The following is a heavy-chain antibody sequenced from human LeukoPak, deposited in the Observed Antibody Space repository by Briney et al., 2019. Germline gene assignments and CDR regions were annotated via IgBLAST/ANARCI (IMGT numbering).Heavy chain of an antibody. D-gene: IGHD1-26*01. CDR1: GFTFSSYE. CDR3: AKAHSGSFYSGIH. Sequence: GSLRLSCAASGFTFSSYEVNLVRQAPGKGLEWVSAISGGGDITYYAGSVKGRFTISRDNSKNTLYLQVSSLRADDTAVYYCAKAHSGSFYSGIHWGQGTLVTVSS. J-gene: IGHJ4*02. CDR2: ISGGGDIT. V-gene: IGHV3-23*01.